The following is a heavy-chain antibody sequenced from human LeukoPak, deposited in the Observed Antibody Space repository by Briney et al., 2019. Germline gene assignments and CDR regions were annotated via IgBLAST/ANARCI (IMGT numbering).Heavy chain of an antibody. CDR1: GGSISIYF. D-gene: IGHD6-6*01. CDR2: IYYSGST. J-gene: IGHJ4*02. V-gene: IGHV4-59*08. CDR3: ARHRIIAAIGAFDY. Sequence: SETLSLTCTVSGGSISIYFYSWIRQPPGKGLEWIGYIYYSGSTNYNPSLKSRVTISVDTSKNQFSLKLSSVTAADTAVYYCARHRIIAAIGAFDYWGQGTLVTVSS.